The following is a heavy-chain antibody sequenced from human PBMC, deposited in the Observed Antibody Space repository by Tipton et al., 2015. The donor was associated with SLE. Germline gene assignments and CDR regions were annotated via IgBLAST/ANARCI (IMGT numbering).Heavy chain of an antibody. V-gene: IGHV3-30*02. CDR3: AKDWDFWSGYDEGY. D-gene: IGHD3-3*01. J-gene: IGHJ4*02. Sequence: SLRLSCAASGFTFSSYGMHWVRQAPGKGLEWVAFIRYDGSNKYYADSVKGRFTISRDNSKNTLYLQMNSLRAEDTAVYYCAKDWDFWSGYDEGYWGQGTLVTVSS. CDR1: GFTFSSYG. CDR2: IRYDGSNK.